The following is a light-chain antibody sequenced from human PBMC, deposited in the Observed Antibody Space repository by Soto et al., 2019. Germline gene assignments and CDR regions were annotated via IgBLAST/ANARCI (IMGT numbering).Light chain of an antibody. V-gene: IGKV1-39*01. J-gene: IGKJ1*01. CDR1: QYISNY. CDR3: QSNYILPWT. CDR2: SAS. Sequence: EIQMTQSPSSLSASVGDRVTITCRTSQYISNYLNWYQHKVGKAPQLLIYSASTLQMGVPSRFSGSASGTEFTLTISRLQPDDYASYYCQSNYILPWTFGQGTKVDIK.